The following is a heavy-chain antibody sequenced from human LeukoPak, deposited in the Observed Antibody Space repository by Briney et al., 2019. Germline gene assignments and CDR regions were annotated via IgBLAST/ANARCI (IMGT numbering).Heavy chain of an antibody. D-gene: IGHD1-26*01. J-gene: IGHJ4*02. CDR2: INHSGST. Sequence: KPSETLSLTCTVSGGTISNNHFYWSWIRQPPGKGLEWIGEINHSGSTNYNPSLKSRVTISVDTSKNRFSLKLSSVTAADTAVYYCARGGSYWYYWGQGTLVTVSS. CDR1: GGTISNNHFY. V-gene: IGHV4-39*07. CDR3: ARGGSYWYY.